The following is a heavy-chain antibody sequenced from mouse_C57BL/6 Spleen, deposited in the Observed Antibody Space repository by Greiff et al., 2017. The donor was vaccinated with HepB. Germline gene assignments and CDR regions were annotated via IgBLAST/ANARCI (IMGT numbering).Heavy chain of an antibody. Sequence: EVMLVESGPGMVKPSQSLSLTCTVPGYSITSGYDWHWIRHFPGNNLEWMGYISYSGSTNYNPSFKSRISITHDTSKNHFFLKLNSVTTEDTATYYCARGDYDGAWFAYWGQGTLVTVSA. CDR1: GYSITSGYD. CDR2: ISYSGST. J-gene: IGHJ3*01. CDR3: ARGDYDGAWFAY. D-gene: IGHD2-4*01. V-gene: IGHV3-1*01.